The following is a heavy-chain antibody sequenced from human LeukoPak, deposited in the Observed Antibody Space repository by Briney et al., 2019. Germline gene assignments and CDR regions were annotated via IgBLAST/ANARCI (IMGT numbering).Heavy chain of an antibody. CDR2: IYHSGST. D-gene: IGHD2/OR15-2a*01. CDR3: ARGLSRGVIPYYFDY. CDR1: GGSISSGGYS. Sequence: SETLSLTCAVSGGSISSGGYSWSWIRQPPGKGLEWIGYIYHSGSTYYNPSLKSRVTISVDRSKNQFSLKLSSVTAADTAVYYCARGLSRGVIPYYFDYWGQGTLVTVSS. J-gene: IGHJ4*02. V-gene: IGHV4-30-2*01.